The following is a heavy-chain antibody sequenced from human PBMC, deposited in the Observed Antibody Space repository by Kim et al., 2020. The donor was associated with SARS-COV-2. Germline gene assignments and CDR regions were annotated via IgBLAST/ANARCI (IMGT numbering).Heavy chain of an antibody. Sequence: SETLSLTCSVSGDSISSYYWTWIRQPPGKGLEWIGYIYYSGSTSYNPSLKCRVTISVDTSKKQFSLKLSSVTAADTAVYYCARLSGSYDEAFDIWGQGTMVTVSS. V-gene: IGHV4-59*08. J-gene: IGHJ3*02. CDR3: ARLSGSYDEAFDI. CDR1: GDSISSYY. D-gene: IGHD3-10*01. CDR2: IYYSGST.